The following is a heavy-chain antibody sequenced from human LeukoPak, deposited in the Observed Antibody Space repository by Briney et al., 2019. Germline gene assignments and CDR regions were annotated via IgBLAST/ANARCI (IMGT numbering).Heavy chain of an antibody. CDR1: GDSVSSGGYY. V-gene: IGHV4-31*11. Sequence: TLSLTCAVSGDSVSSGGYYWTWIRQHPGKGLEWIGYISNSGTTSYNPSLESRVSISVDTSNNQFSLRLSSVTAADTAVYYCARDVVVTSSPDAFDIWGQGTMVTVSS. CDR2: ISNSGTT. J-gene: IGHJ3*02. D-gene: IGHD2-21*02. CDR3: ARDVVVTSSPDAFDI.